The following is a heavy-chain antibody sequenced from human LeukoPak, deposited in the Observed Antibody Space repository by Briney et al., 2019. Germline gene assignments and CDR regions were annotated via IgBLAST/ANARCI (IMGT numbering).Heavy chain of an antibody. CDR2: IYYSGST. V-gene: IGHV4-59*01. Sequence: SETLSLTCTVSGGSISSYYWSWIRQPPGKGVEWIGYIYYSGSTNYNPSLKSRVTISVDTSKNQFSLKLSSVTAADTAVYYCARGGDYCDSTKHWYFDLWGRGTLVTVSS. CDR3: ARGGDYCDSTKHWYFDL. D-gene: IGHD3-22*01. CDR1: GGSISSYY. J-gene: IGHJ2*01.